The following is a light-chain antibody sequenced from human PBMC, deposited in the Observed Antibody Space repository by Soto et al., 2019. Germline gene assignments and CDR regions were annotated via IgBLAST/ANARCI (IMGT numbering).Light chain of an antibody. CDR3: QQSYSTPPWT. V-gene: IGKV3-11*01. CDR2: DAS. Sequence: EIVLTQSPATLSLSPGERATLSCRASQSIGLAIAWYQHKPGQAPRLLIFDASQRATGIPARFRGSGSGTDFTLTISSLQPEDFATYFCQQSYSTPPWTFGQGTKVEIK. J-gene: IGKJ1*01. CDR1: QSIGLA.